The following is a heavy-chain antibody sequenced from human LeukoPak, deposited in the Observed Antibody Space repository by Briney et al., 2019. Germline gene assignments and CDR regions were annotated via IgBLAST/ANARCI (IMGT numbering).Heavy chain of an antibody. CDR3: GRGWPGYTSPLDY. Sequence: PGGSLRLSCAASGFTFSHHWMNWVCQAPGEGLKWVATINQDGSEKHYVDSVKGRFIISRDNAKNSLFLQMNSLRAEDTAVYYCGRGWPGYTSPLDYWGQGILVAVSS. J-gene: IGHJ4*02. CDR1: GFTFSHHW. D-gene: IGHD5-12*01. CDR2: INQDGSEK. V-gene: IGHV3-7*01.